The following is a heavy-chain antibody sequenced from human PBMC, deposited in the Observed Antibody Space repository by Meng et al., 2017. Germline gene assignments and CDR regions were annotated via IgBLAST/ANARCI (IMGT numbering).Heavy chain of an antibody. Sequence: QGKLVESGAGWKKPGASVKVYCKASGYTFTSYYMQWVRQAPGQGLEWMGIINPSGGSTSYAQKFQGRVTMTRDTSTSTVYMELSSLRSEDTAVYYCARARHGGKTPLGDYWGQGTLVPSPQ. CDR3: ARARHGGKTPLGDY. CDR2: INPSGGST. J-gene: IGHJ4*02. CDR1: GYTFTSYY. V-gene: IGHV1-46*01. D-gene: IGHD4-23*01.